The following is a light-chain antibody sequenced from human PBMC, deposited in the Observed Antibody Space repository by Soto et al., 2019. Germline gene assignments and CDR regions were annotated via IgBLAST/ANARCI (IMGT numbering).Light chain of an antibody. V-gene: IGKV3-11*01. Sequence: EIVLTQSPATLSLSPGERANLACRASQSVSSYLVWYHQKPGQSPRLLIYDASTRAPGFPARFSGSGTGTDFTLTISSLEPEDSAVYRCQQRSNWPSIPFGQGTRRDIK. CDR3: QQRSNWPSIP. CDR1: QSVSSY. CDR2: DAS. J-gene: IGKJ5*01.